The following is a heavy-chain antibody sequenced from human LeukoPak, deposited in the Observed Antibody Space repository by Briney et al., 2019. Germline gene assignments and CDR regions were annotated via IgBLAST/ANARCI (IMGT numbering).Heavy chain of an antibody. V-gene: IGHV4-4*09. CDR2: IYTSGET. Sequence: SETLSLTCTVSGGSISSHFWSWIRQPPGKGLEWIGFIYTSGETNYSPSLKSRVTISVDTSKNQFSLKLSSVTAADTAVYYCARDLAGYYGSGNQSYYGMDVWGQGTTVTVSS. D-gene: IGHD3-10*01. CDR1: GGSISSHF. CDR3: ARDLAGYYGSGNQSYYGMDV. J-gene: IGHJ6*02.